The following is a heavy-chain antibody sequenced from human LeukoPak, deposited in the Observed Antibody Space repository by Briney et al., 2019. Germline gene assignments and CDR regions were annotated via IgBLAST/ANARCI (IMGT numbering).Heavy chain of an antibody. Sequence: GGSLRLSCAASGFTVSSNCMSWVRQAPGKGLEWVSVIYSGGSTYYADSVKGRFTISRDNSKNTLYLQMNSLRAEDTAVYYCARDTSSGLSIGLDYWGQGTLVTVSS. J-gene: IGHJ4*02. D-gene: IGHD6-19*01. CDR2: IYSGGST. CDR1: GFTVSSNC. CDR3: ARDTSSGLSIGLDY. V-gene: IGHV3-66*02.